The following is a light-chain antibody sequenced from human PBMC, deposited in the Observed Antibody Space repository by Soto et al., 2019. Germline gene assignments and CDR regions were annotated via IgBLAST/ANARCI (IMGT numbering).Light chain of an antibody. CDR2: SKD. Sequence: QSVLTQPPSASGTPGQRVTISCSGSSSNIESNTVNWHQQLPGTAPKLLIFSKDQRPSGVPDRFSGSKSGTSASLPISGLQSEDEAEYYCAAWHDSLNGRVLGTGPKLTVL. J-gene: IGLJ1*01. CDR1: SSNIESNT. CDR3: AAWHDSLNGRV. V-gene: IGLV1-44*01.